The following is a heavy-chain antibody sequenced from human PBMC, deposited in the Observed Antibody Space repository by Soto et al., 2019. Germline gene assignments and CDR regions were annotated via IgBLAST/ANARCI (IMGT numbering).Heavy chain of an antibody. Sequence: ASVKVSCKASGYTFTRYSMHWVRQSPGQTLEWMGWINAGNGNTKYSQKFQGRVTITRDTSASTAYMELSSLRSEDTAVYYCAGCPSISYGDYGHAFDTWGQGTMVNVPS. CDR2: INAGNGNT. CDR3: AGCPSISYGDYGHAFDT. D-gene: IGHD4-17*01. J-gene: IGHJ3*02. CDR1: GYTFTRYS. V-gene: IGHV1-3*01.